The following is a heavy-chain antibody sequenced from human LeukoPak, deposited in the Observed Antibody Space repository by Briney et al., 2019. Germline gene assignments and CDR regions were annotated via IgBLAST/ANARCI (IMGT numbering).Heavy chain of an antibody. Sequence: PSETLSLTCTVSGGSISSGGYYWSWIRQHPGKGLEWIGYIYYSGSTYHNPSLKSRVTISVDTSKNQFSLKLSSVTAADTAVYYCARGSRVQLWLDYWGQGTLVTVSS. CDR2: IYYSGST. CDR3: ARGSRVQLWLDY. V-gene: IGHV4-31*03. J-gene: IGHJ4*02. D-gene: IGHD5-18*01. CDR1: GGSISSGGYY.